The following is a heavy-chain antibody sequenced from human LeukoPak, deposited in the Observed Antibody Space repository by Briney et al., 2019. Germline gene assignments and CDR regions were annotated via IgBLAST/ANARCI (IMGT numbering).Heavy chain of an antibody. Sequence: GGSLRLSCAASGFNFNSHNMNWVRQAPGKGLEWVSSISSSSDYIYYADSVKGRFTISRDNAKISLFLQMNSLRAEDTAMYYCARDGRHSSSWPKQKYSYYMDVWGKGTTVTVSS. V-gene: IGHV3-21*01. D-gene: IGHD6-13*01. CDR2: ISSSSDYI. CDR3: ARDGRHSSSWPKQKYSYYMDV. CDR1: GFNFNSHN. J-gene: IGHJ6*03.